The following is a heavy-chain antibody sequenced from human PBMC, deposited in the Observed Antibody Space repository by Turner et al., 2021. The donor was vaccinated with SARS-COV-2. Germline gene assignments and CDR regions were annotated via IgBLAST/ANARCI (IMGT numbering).Heavy chain of an antibody. CDR2: IHYIGTT. CDR3: ARRGRASRFSFDY. V-gene: IGHV4-39*01. Sequence: QLQLQESGPGLVKPSETLSLTCTVSGGSVSSSDHYWDWIRQPPGKGLDWIGSIHYIGTTYYNPSLKCRVAISVDTSKNQFSLNLTSVTAADTAVYFCARRGRASRFSFDYWGQGRLLTVSS. J-gene: IGHJ4*02. D-gene: IGHD1-26*01. CDR1: GGSVSSSDHY.